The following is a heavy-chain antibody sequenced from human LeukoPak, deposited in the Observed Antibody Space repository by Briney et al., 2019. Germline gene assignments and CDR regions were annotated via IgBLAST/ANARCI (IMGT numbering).Heavy chain of an antibody. CDR1: GGTFSSYA. Sequence: SEKVSCKASGGTFSSYAISWVRQAPGQGLEWMGGIIPIFGTANYAQKFQGRVTITADESTSTAYMELSSLRSEDTAVYYCASDSCSGGSCLDYWGQGTLVTVSS. CDR2: IIPIFGTA. J-gene: IGHJ4*02. D-gene: IGHD2-15*01. CDR3: ASDSCSGGSCLDY. V-gene: IGHV1-69*01.